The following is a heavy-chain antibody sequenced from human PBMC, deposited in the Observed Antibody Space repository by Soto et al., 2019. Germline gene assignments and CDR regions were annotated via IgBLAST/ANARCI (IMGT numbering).Heavy chain of an antibody. J-gene: IGHJ6*02. CDR3: ARVELLWLGALVYYYYYGMDV. Sequence: ALVKFSCKASGYTFTSYGISWVRQAPGQVLEWMVWISAYNGNANYXXKLQGRVXXTTDTSRSIAXVELRXLGSDETAVYYCARVELLWLGALVYYYYYGMDVXX. D-gene: IGHD3-10*01. CDR1: GYTFTSYG. V-gene: IGHV1-18*01. CDR2: ISAYNGNA.